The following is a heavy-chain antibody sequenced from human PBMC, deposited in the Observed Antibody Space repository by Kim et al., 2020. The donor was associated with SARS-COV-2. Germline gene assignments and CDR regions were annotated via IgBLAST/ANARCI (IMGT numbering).Heavy chain of an antibody. Sequence: GGSLRLSCAASGFTFNNFGMHWVRQAPGKGLEWIAVISYEGSKKHYADSVNGRFTISRDSSKNTLSLQMSSLTAEDTAVYYCAKANAFLWFGYVHDAAF. D-gene: IGHD2-2*03. CDR2: ISYEGSKK. V-gene: IGHV3-30*18. CDR1: GFTFNNFG. CDR3: AKANAFLWFGYVHDAAF. J-gene: IGHJ3*01.